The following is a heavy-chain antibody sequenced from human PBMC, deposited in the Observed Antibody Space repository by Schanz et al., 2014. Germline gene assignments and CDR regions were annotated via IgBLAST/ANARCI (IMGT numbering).Heavy chain of an antibody. Sequence: QVQLVESGGGVVQPGRSLTLSCAASGFPFSSHGMHWVRQAPAKGLEWVTFIRYDGSKKYYVDSVKGRFTISRDNSKNTLYLQMNSLRVEDTAVYYCAKGGSSLEDWGQGTLVTVSS. D-gene: IGHD3-16*01. V-gene: IGHV3-30*02. CDR1: GFPFSSHG. J-gene: IGHJ4*02. CDR3: AKGGSSLED. CDR2: IRYDGSKK.